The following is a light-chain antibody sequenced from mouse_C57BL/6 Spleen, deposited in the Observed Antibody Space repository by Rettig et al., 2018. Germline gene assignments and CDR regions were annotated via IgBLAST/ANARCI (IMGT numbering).Light chain of an antibody. CDR2: NAK. V-gene: IGKV12-44*01. Sequence: DIQMTQSPASLSASVGETVTITCRASENIYSYLAWYQQKQGKSPQLLVYNAKTLAEGVPSRFSGSGSGTQFSLKINSLQPEDFGSYYCQHHYGTPFGAGTKLELK. CDR1: ENIYSY. J-gene: IGKJ5*01. CDR3: QHHYGTP.